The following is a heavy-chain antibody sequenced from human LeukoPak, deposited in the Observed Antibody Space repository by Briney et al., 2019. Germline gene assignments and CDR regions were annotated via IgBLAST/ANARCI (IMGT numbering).Heavy chain of an antibody. CDR3: ARDGYCYGSTYYYYMDV. Sequence: ASVKVSCKASGYTFTSYGISWVRQAPGQGLEWMGWISAYNGNTNYAQKLQGRVTMTTDTSTSTAYMELRSLRSDDTAVYYCARDGYCYGSTYYYYMDVWGKGTTVTVSS. V-gene: IGHV1-18*01. CDR1: GYTFTSYG. D-gene: IGHD5-18*01. J-gene: IGHJ6*03. CDR2: ISAYNGNT.